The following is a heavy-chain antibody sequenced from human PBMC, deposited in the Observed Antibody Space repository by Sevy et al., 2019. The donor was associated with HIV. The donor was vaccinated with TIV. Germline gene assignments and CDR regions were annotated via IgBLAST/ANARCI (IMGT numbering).Heavy chain of an antibody. Sequence: GGSLRLSCAASVFTFSSYAMHWVRQAPGKGLEWVAVISYDGSNKYYADSVKGRFTISRDNSKNTLYLQMNSLRAEDTAVYYCARWGRDYYDSSGYYGGFDYWGQGTLVTVSS. D-gene: IGHD3-22*01. CDR1: VFTFSSYA. V-gene: IGHV3-30-3*01. CDR2: ISYDGSNK. CDR3: ARWGRDYYDSSGYYGGFDY. J-gene: IGHJ4*02.